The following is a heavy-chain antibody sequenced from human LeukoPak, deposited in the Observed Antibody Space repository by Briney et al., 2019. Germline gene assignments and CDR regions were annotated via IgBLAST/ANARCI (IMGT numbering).Heavy chain of an antibody. CDR2: ISPYNGNT. J-gene: IGHJ4*02. Sequence: ASVRVSCKASGYTVHNYGISWVRQAPGLGLEWMGWISPYNGNTNYAQKLQGRVTMTTDTSTSTAYMELRSLRSDDTAVYYCARGHSGWYIFDYWGQGTLVTVSS. D-gene: IGHD6-19*01. CDR3: ARGHSGWYIFDY. V-gene: IGHV1-18*01. CDR1: GYTVHNYG.